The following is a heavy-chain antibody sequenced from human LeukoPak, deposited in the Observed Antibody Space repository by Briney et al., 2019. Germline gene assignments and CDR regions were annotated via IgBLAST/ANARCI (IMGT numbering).Heavy chain of an antibody. J-gene: IGHJ4*02. Sequence: SGTLSLTCAVSGGSISSSNWWSWVRQPPGKGLEWIGEIYHSGSTNYNPSLKSRVTISVDKSKNQFSLKLSPVTAADTAVYYCARARSPGYRSLDYWGQGTLVTVSS. V-gene: IGHV4-4*02. CDR1: GGSISSSNW. CDR3: ARARSPGYRSLDY. CDR2: IYHSGST. D-gene: IGHD6-19*01.